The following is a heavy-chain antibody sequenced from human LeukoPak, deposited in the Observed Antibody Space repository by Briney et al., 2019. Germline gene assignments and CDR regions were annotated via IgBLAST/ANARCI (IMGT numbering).Heavy chain of an antibody. Sequence: SETLSLTCAVYGGSFSAYYWGWIRQPPGKGLEWIGSIYYSGSTYYNPSLKSRVTISVDTSKNQFSLKLSSVTAADTAVYYCARQGVTTMVINYWGQGTLVTVSS. CDR2: IYYSGST. V-gene: IGHV4-39*01. D-gene: IGHD3-10*01. J-gene: IGHJ4*02. CDR3: ARQGVTTMVINY. CDR1: GGSFSAYY.